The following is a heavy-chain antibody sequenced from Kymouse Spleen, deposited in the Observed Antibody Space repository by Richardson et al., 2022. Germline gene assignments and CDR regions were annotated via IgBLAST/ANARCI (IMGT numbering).Heavy chain of an antibody. CDR3: ARGDCSSTSCQLSGMDV. Sequence: QVQLQQWGAGLLKPSETLSLTCAVYGGSFSGYYWSWIRQPPGKGLEWIGEINHSGSTNYNPSLKSRVTISVDTSKNQFSLKLSSVTAADTAVYYCARGDCSSTSCQLSGMDVWGQGTTVTVSS. CDR2: INHSGST. J-gene: IGHJ6*02. V-gene: IGHV4-34*01. CDR1: GGSFSGYY. D-gene: IGHD2-2*02.